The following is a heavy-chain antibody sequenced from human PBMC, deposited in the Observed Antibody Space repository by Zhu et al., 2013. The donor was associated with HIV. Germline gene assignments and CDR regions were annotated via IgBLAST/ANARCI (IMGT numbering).Heavy chain of an antibody. J-gene: IGHJ1*01. Sequence: QVQLVQSGAEVRKPGASVKVSCKASGSTFTGSYIHWVRQAPGQGLEWMGWINPNSGGTNYGQNFQGRFTMTRNASITTVYMDLKRLISDDTAIYYCATEAGGYFNFWGQGTPVSVSS. CDR1: GSTFTGSY. CDR3: ATEAGGYFNF. D-gene: IGHD1-1*01. CDR2: INPNSGGT. V-gene: IGHV1-2*02.